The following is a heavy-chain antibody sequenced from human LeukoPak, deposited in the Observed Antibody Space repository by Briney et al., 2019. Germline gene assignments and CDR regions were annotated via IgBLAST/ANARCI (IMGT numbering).Heavy chain of an antibody. V-gene: IGHV3-23*01. J-gene: IGHJ4*02. CDR2: ISGGGGST. Sequence: PGGSLRLSCAASGFTFSSYAMSWVRQAPGKGLEWVSAISGGGGSTYYADSVKGRFTISRDNSKNTLYLQMSSLRAEDTAVYYCAKSSNWIFDYWGQGTLVTVSS. D-gene: IGHD6-13*01. CDR1: GFTFSSYA. CDR3: AKSSNWIFDY.